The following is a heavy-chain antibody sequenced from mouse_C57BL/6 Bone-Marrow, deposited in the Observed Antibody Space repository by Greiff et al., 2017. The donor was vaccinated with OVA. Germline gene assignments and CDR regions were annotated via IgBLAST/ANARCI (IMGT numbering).Heavy chain of an antibody. Sequence: VQLQQSGPELVKPGASVKISCKASGYAFSSSWMNWVKQRPGKGLEWIGRIYPGDGDTKYNGKFKGKATLTADKSSSTAYKKLSSLTAEDSAVYFWGGVEGGMDYWGQGTSVTVSS. V-gene: IGHV1-82*01. CDR3: GGVEGGMDY. D-gene: IGHD1-1*01. CDR2: IYPGDGDT. CDR1: GYAFSSSW. J-gene: IGHJ4*01.